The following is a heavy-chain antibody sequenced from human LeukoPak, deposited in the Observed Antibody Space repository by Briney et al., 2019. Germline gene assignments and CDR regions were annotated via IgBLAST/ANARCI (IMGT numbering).Heavy chain of an antibody. CDR1: GFTFSSFA. CDR2: IWYDGSNK. V-gene: IGHV3-33*08. CDR3: ARGRRVPATMGYDTFDI. Sequence: GGSLRLSCAASGFTFSSFALSWVRQAPGKGLEWVAIIWYDGSNKYYADSVKGRFTISRDNSKNTLFLQMISLRAEDTAVYYCARGRRVPATMGYDTFDIWGQGTMVTVSS. J-gene: IGHJ3*02. D-gene: IGHD2-2*01.